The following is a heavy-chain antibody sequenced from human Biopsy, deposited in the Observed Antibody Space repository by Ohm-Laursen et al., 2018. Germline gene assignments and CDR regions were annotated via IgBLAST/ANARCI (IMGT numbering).Heavy chain of an antibody. CDR2: ISPSGATT. CDR3: ARAGVGSDGTDSYYYGMDV. J-gene: IGHJ6*02. D-gene: IGHD5-24*01. CDR1: GYTFIDYY. Sequence: SVKVSCKASGYTFIDYYIHWVRQAPGQGLEWVGVISPSGATTSFSQKFQGRITMTRDTSTGTVYMDLNSLGSEDTAVYYCARAGVGSDGTDSYYYGMDVWGPGTTVTVSS. V-gene: IGHV1-46*01.